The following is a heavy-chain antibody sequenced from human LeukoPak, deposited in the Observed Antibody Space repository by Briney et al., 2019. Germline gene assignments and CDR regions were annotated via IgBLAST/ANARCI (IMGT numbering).Heavy chain of an antibody. J-gene: IGHJ3*02. CDR2: IQYDESKK. D-gene: IGHD3-3*01. Sequence: GGSLRLSCVASGFTFSSNGMHWVRQAPGKGLEWVTFIQYDESKKYYADSVKGRFTISRDNSKNTLYLEMNSLRAEDTAVYYCARVRDKSGYYSRNKNAFDIWGQGTMVTVSS. V-gene: IGHV3-30*02. CDR1: GFTFSSNG. CDR3: ARVRDKSGYYSRNKNAFDI.